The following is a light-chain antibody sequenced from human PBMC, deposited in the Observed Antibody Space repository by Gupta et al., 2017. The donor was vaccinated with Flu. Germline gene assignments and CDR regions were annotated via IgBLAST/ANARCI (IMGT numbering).Light chain of an antibody. V-gene: IGLV1-44*01. Sequence: RVIISCSGSSSNIGRNTVNWYHQLPGTAPKLLIYSNNQRPSGVPDRFSGSKSGTSASLAISGLQAEDEADYYCAAWDDTLNGVIFGGGTKLTVL. CDR3: AAWDDTLNGVI. CDR1: SSNIGRNT. CDR2: SNN. J-gene: IGLJ2*01.